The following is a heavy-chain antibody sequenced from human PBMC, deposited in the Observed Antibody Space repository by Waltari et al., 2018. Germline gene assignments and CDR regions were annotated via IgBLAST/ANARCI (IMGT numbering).Heavy chain of an antibody. D-gene: IGHD5-12*01. CDR2: INHSGST. CDR3: ARGDIALGGAPFDP. J-gene: IGHJ5*02. Sequence: QVQLQQWGAGLLKPSETLSLTCAVSGGSFSGYYWSWIRQPPGTPGKGLEWIGEINHSGSTSYNPSLKSRVTISVDTSKNQFSLKLTSVTAADTAVYYCARGDIALGGAPFDPWGQGTLVTVSS. V-gene: IGHV4-34*01. CDR1: GGSFSGYY.